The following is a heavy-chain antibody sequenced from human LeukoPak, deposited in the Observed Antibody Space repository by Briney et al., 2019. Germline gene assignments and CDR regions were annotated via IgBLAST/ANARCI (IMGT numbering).Heavy chain of an antibody. CDR2: IYSGGST. Sequence: GGSLRLSRAASGFTVSSNYMSWVRQAPGKGLEWVSVIYSGGSTYYADSVKGRFTISRDNSKNTLYLQMNSLRAEDTAVYYCARDTDLGYWGQGTLVTVSS. D-gene: IGHD4-17*01. V-gene: IGHV3-66*01. CDR1: GFTVSSNY. J-gene: IGHJ4*02. CDR3: ARDTDLGY.